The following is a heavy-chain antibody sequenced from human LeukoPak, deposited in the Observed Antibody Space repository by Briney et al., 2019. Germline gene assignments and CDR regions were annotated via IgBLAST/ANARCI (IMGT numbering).Heavy chain of an antibody. V-gene: IGHV3-48*03. CDR2: IGTSVNAI. CDR1: GFSFSGFD. Sequence: GGSLRLSCAASGFSFSGFDMNWLRQAPGQRLEGIAHIGTSVNAIYYADSVKGRFTISRDNARDSLSLQMDSLRVEDTSVYYCAKDSVWFGDLLNWGQGALVIVSS. CDR3: AKDSVWFGDLLN. J-gene: IGHJ4*02. D-gene: IGHD3-10*01.